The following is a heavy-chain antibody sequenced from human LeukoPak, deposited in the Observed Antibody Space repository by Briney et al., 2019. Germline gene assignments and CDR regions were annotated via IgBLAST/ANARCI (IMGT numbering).Heavy chain of an antibody. J-gene: IGHJ4*02. CDR3: AKDRRGRLWFGESSDY. CDR1: GFTFSSYA. CDR2: ISGSGGST. V-gene: IGHV3-23*01. Sequence: GGSLRLSCAASGFTFSSYAMSWVRQAPGKGLEWVSAISGSGGSTYYADSVKGRFTISRDNSKNTLYLQMNSLRAEDTDVYYCAKDRRGRLWFGESSDYWGQGTLVTVSS. D-gene: IGHD3-10*01.